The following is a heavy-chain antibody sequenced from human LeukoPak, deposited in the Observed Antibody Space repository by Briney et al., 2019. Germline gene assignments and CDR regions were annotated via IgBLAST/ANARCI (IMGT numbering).Heavy chain of an antibody. CDR1: GGTFSSYA. Sequence: ASVKVSCKASGGTFSSYAISWVRQAPGQGLEWMGRIIPILGIANYAQKFQGRVTITADKSTSTAYMELSSLRSEDTAVYYCAKSLGAISDWFDPWGQGTLVTVSS. D-gene: IGHD1-26*01. V-gene: IGHV1-69*04. CDR2: IIPILGIA. CDR3: AKSLGAISDWFDP. J-gene: IGHJ5*02.